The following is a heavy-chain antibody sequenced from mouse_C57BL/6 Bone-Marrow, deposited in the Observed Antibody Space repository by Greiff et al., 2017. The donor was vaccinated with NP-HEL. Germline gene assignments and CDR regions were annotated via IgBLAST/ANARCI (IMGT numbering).Heavy chain of an antibody. CDR3: ARHEGWLALAD. CDR2: ISSGGSYT. J-gene: IGHJ3*01. Sequence: EVTLVESGGDLVKPGGSLKLSCAASGFTFSSYGMSWVRQTPDKRLEWVATISSGGSYTYYPDSVKGRFTISRDNAKNTLYLQMSSLKSEDTAMYYCARHEGWLALADWGQGTLVTVSA. CDR1: GFTFSSYG. D-gene: IGHD2-3*01. V-gene: IGHV5-6*01.